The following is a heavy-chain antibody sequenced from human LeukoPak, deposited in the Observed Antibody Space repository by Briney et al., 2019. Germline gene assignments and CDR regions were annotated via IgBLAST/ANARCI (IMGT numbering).Heavy chain of an antibody. CDR3: ARLPLRYFDWLPPSLYYYYGMDV. CDR2: ISAYNGNT. Sequence: ASVKVSCKASGYTFTSYGISWVRQAPGQGLEWMGWISAYNGNTNYAQKLQGRVTMTTDTSTSTAYMELGSLRSDDTAVYYCARLPLRYFDWLPPSLYYYYGMDVWGQGTTVTVSS. CDR1: GYTFTSYG. J-gene: IGHJ6*02. D-gene: IGHD3-9*01. V-gene: IGHV1-18*01.